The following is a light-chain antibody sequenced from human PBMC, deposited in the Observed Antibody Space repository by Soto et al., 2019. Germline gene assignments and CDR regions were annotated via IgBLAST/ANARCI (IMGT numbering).Light chain of an antibody. Sequence: DVQMTQSPSSLSASVGDRVTITCRASQSIASFVNWYQQGPGTAPKLLIYATSNLESGVPSRFSGRGSETDFTRSINSLQPEDFATYFCQQTYTMPVTFGQGTRLEMK. CDR1: QSIASF. J-gene: IGKJ2*01. V-gene: IGKV1-39*01. CDR2: ATS. CDR3: QQTYTMPVT.